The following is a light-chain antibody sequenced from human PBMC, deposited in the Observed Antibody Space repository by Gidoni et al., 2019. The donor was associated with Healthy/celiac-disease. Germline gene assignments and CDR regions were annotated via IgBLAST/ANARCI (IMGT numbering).Light chain of an antibody. CDR3: QQSYSNPST. CDR1: QSISSY. CDR2: AAS. Sequence: IQLTQSPSSLSASVGDRVTITCRASQSISSYLNWYQQKPGKAPKLLIYAASSLQSGVPSRFSGSGSGTDFTLTISSLQPEDFATYYCQQSYSNPSTFGGGTKVEIK. V-gene: IGKV1-39*01. J-gene: IGKJ4*02.